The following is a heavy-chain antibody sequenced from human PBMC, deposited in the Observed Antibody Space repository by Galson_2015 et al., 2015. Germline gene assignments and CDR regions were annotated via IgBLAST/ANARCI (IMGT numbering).Heavy chain of an antibody. CDR1: GFTFSNAW. CDR2: IKSKTDGGTT. CDR3: THVVVTAIWRFVDY. D-gene: IGHD2-21*02. V-gene: IGHV3-15*01. J-gene: IGHJ4*02. Sequence: SLRLSCAASGFTFSNAWMSWVRQAPGKGLEWVGRIKSKTDGGTTDYAAPVKGRFTISRDDSKNTLYLQMNSLKTEDTAVYYCTHVVVTAIWRFVDYWGQGTLVTVSS.